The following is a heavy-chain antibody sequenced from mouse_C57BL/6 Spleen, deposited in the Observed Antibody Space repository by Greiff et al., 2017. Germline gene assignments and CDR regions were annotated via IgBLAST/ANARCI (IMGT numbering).Heavy chain of an antibody. J-gene: IGHJ1*03. CDR1: GYSITSGYY. CDR2: ISYDGSN. V-gene: IGHV3-6*01. CDR3: ARVDYYGSSYEYFDV. Sequence: EVKLMESGPGLVKPSQSLSLTCSVTGYSITSGYYWNWIRQFPGNKLEWMGYISYDGSNNYNPSLKNRISLTRDTSKNQFFLKLNSVTTEDTATYYGARVDYYGSSYEYFDVWGTGTTVTVSS. D-gene: IGHD1-1*01.